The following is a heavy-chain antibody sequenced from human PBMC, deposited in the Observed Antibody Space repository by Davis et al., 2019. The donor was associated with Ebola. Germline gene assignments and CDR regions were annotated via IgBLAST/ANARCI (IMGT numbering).Heavy chain of an antibody. CDR2: INHSGST. CDR3: ARAIAARFDP. V-gene: IGHV4-61*08. Sequence: SDPLSLTFTVPGGPITSGGYYWRCIRQPPGKGLEWLGEINHSGSTNYNPSLKSRVTISVDTSKNQFSLKLSSVTAADTAVYYCARAIAARFDPWGQGTLVTVSS. J-gene: IGHJ5*02. CDR1: GGPITSGGYY. D-gene: IGHD6-6*01.